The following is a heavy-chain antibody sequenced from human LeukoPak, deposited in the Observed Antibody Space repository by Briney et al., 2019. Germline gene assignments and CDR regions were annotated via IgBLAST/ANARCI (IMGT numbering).Heavy chain of an antibody. V-gene: IGHV3-7*01. J-gene: IGHJ6*04. D-gene: IGHD3-10*02. CDR3: AELGITMIGGV. CDR1: GFTFSSYW. CDR2: IKQDGSEK. Sequence: GGSLRLSCAASGFTFSSYWMSWVRQAPGKGLEWVANIKQDGSEKYYVDSVKGRFTISRDNAKNSLFLQMNSLRAEDTAVYCCAELGITMIGGVWGKGTTATISS.